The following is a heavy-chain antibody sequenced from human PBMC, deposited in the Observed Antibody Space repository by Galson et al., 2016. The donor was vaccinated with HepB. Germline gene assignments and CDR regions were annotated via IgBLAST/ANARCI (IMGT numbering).Heavy chain of an antibody. D-gene: IGHD3-3*01. Sequence: SLRLSCAGSGFMFSTYAMHWVRQAPGKGLDWVAVISYDGSKKFYGDSVKGRFTISRDNFKNTLFLQMNSLRAEDTAVYYCARGPPYYDYWSGYYGMDVWGQGALATVSS. CDR1: GFMFSTYA. CDR3: ARGPPYYDYWSGYYGMDV. CDR2: ISYDGSKK. V-gene: IGHV3-30*04. J-gene: IGHJ6*02.